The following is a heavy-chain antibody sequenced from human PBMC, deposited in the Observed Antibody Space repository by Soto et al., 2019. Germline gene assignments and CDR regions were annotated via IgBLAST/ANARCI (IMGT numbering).Heavy chain of an antibody. V-gene: IGHV4-30-4*01. D-gene: IGHD3-22*01. CDR2: VYYSGSS. CDR3: ARMSYFYDKWYFDI. J-gene: IGHJ2*01. Sequence: SETLSLTCSVSGGSINNNDYYWSWIRQTPGKGLEWIGYVYYSGSSDYIPSLKSRLSMSIDKSKNQFHLKLNSVTAADTATYFCARMSYFYDKWYFDIWGRGTLVTVSS. CDR1: GGSINNNDYY.